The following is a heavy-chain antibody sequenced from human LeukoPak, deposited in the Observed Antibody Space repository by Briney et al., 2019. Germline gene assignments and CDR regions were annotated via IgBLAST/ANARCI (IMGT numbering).Heavy chain of an antibody. D-gene: IGHD1-26*01. Sequence: GGSLRLSCAASGFTFSSYWMHWVRQAPGKGLVWVSHINSDGSSTTYADSVKGRFTISRDNAKNTLYLQMNSLRAEDTAIYYCTISGSHIDYWGQGTLVTVSS. CDR1: GFTFSSYW. J-gene: IGHJ4*02. V-gene: IGHV3-74*01. CDR2: INSDGSST. CDR3: TISGSHIDY.